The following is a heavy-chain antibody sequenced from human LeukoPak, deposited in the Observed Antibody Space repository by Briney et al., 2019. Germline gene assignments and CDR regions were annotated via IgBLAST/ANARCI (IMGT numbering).Heavy chain of an antibody. CDR2: LYSAGYI. CDR3: ARQVRGDGRGGFDP. Sequence: GGPLRLSCAASGLTVSNSYMSWLRQAPGKGLEWVSVLYSAGYISYADSVKGRFTISRDESKNTLYLQMDSLRAEDTAVYYCARQVRGDGRGGFDPWGPGTLVTVSS. CDR1: GLTVSNSY. D-gene: IGHD2-21*02. J-gene: IGHJ5*02. V-gene: IGHV3-53*01.